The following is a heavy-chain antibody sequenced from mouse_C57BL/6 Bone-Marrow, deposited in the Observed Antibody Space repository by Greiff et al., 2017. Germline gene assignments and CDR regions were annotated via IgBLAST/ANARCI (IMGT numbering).Heavy chain of an antibody. CDR1: GYTFTSYW. D-gene: IGHD2-3*01. J-gene: IGHJ1*03. Sequence: QVQLQQPGAELVKPGASVKLSCKASGYTFTSYWMQWVKQRPGQGLEWIGEIDPSDSYTNYNQKFKGKATLTVDTSSSTAYMQLSSLTSEDSAVYFCARMMVTPLDVWGTGTTVTVSS. CDR2: IDPSDSYT. V-gene: IGHV1-50*01. CDR3: ARMMVTPLDV.